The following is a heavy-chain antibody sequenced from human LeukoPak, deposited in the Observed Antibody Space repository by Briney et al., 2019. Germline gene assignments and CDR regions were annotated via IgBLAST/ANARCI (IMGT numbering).Heavy chain of an antibody. CDR3: ARSLGYCSSTSCYWEDDAFDI. V-gene: IGHV1-69*05. J-gene: IGHJ3*02. CDR1: GGTFSSYA. D-gene: IGHD2-2*01. CDR2: IIPIFGTA. Sequence: SVKASCKASGGTFSSYAISWVRQAPGQGLEWMGGIIPIFGTANYAQKFQGRVTITTDESTSTAYMELSSLRSEDTAVYYCARSLGYCSSTSCYWEDDAFDIWGQGTMVTVSS.